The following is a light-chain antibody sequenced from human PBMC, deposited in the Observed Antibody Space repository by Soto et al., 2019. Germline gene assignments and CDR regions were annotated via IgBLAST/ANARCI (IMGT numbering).Light chain of an antibody. CDR3: QQANIFPLT. Sequence: DIQMTQSPSSVSASVGDRVTITCRACQGITSWLAWYQQKPGKAPNLLIYAASSLHSGVPSRFSGSGSVTDFTLTITSLQPEDFGTYYCQQANIFPLTVGGGTKVDIK. CDR2: AAS. V-gene: IGKV1-12*01. J-gene: IGKJ4*02. CDR1: QGITSW.